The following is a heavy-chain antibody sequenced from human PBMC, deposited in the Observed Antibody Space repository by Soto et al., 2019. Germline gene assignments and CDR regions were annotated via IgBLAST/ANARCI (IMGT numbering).Heavy chain of an antibody. J-gene: IGHJ6*02. CDR3: ARSYSVGALYYYYGMDV. Sequence: QVQLVQSGAEVKKPGASVKVSCKASGYTFTSYAMHWVRQAPGQRLEWMGWINAGNGNTKYSQKFQGRVTITRDTSASTAYMEPSSLRSEDTAVYYCARSYSVGALYYYYGMDVWGQGTTVTVSS. CDR2: INAGNGNT. V-gene: IGHV1-3*01. CDR1: GYTFTSYA. D-gene: IGHD1-26*01.